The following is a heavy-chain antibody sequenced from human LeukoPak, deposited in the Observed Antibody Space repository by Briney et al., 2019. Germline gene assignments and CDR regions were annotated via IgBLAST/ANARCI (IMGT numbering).Heavy chain of an antibody. CDR3: ARLRDNWEDY. V-gene: IGHV5-51*01. CDR1: GYTFTRYW. CDR2: IFPGDSDT. J-gene: IGHJ4*02. Sequence: GESLKISCKGSGYTFTRYWIVWVRQMPGKGPEWMGMIFPGDSDTKYSLSFEGQLTISADKSISSAYLKWSSLKASDTAIYYCARLRDNWEDYWGQGTLVTVSS. D-gene: IGHD1-20*01.